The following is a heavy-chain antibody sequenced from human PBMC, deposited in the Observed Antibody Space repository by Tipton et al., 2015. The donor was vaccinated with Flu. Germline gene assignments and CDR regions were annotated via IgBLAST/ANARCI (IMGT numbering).Heavy chain of an antibody. J-gene: IGHJ4*02. D-gene: IGHD6-13*01. CDR2: IYHSGST. CDR1: GGSISSSNW. Sequence: TLSLTCAVSGGSISSSNWLSWVRQPPGKGLEWIGEIYHSGSTNYNPSLKSRVTISVDKYKNQFSLKLSSVTAADTAVYYCASWLSSSWYSSYFDYWGQGTLGTGSS. CDR3: ASWLSSSWYSSYFDY. V-gene: IGHV4-4*02.